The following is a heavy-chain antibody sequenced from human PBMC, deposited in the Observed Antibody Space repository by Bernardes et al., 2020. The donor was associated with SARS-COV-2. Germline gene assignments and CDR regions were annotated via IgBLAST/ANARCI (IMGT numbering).Heavy chain of an antibody. Sequence: GGSLRLSCAASGFTFTSYVMSWVRQAPGKGLEWVSGSGAGTYYADSVKGRFTLSSDSFKNTVYLQMNSRRVEDTAVYYCVKDHSVGTLGYFDSWGQGTLVTVS. V-gene: IGHV3-23*01. J-gene: IGHJ4*02. CDR3: VKDHSVGTLGYFDS. CDR1: GFTFTSYV. CDR2: SGAGT. D-gene: IGHD1-26*01.